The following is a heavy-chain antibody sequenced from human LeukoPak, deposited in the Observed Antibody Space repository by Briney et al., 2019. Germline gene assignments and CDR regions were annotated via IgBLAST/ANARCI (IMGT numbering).Heavy chain of an antibody. Sequence: ASVKVSCKASGYTFTSYDINWVRQATGQGLEWMGWMNPNSGNTGYAQKFQGRVTMTRNTSISTAYMELSSLRSEDTAVYYCARRVGNGSGSYHYYYYYMDVWGKGTTVTVSS. CDR1: GYTFTSYD. CDR3: ARRVGNGSGSYHYYYYYMDV. J-gene: IGHJ6*03. D-gene: IGHD3-10*01. V-gene: IGHV1-8*01. CDR2: MNPNSGNT.